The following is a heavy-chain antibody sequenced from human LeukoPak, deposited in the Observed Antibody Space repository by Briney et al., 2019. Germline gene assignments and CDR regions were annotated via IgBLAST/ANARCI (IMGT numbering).Heavy chain of an antibody. CDR3: ARVSDFLGYYMDV. CDR2: INPNSGGT. Sequence: GASVKVSCKASGGTFSSYAISWVRQAPGQGLEWMGWINPNSGGTNYAQKFQGRVTMTRDTSISTAYMELSRLRSDDTAVYYCARVSDFLGYYMDVWGKGTTVTVSS. V-gene: IGHV1-2*02. CDR1: GGTFSSYA. D-gene: IGHD3-3*01. J-gene: IGHJ6*03.